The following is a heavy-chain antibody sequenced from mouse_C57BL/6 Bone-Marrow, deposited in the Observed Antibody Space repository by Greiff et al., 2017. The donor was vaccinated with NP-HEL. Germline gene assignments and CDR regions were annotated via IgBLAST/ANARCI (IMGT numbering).Heavy chain of an antibody. J-gene: IGHJ2*01. CDR2: FYPGSGSI. D-gene: IGHD4-1*01. CDR1: GYTFTEYT. Sequence: QVTLKESGAELVKPGASVKLSCKASGYTFTEYTIHWVKQRSGQGLEWIGWFYPGSGSIKYNEKFKGKATLNADKSSSTVYMELSRLTSEASAVYFCARHEDLNWDYFDYWGQGTTLTVSS. CDR3: ARHEDLNWDYFDY. V-gene: IGHV1-62-2*01.